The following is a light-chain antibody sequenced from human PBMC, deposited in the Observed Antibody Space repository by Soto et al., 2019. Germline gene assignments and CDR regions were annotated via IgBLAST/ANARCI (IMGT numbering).Light chain of an antibody. CDR3: AAWDDSLSGVV. J-gene: IGLJ3*02. V-gene: IGLV1-47*02. CDR1: SSDVGRYNY. Sequence: QSALTQPASVSGSPGQSITISCTGTSSDVGRYNYVSWYQQLPGTAPKLVMHGNSQRPSGVPDRFSGSKSGTSASLAISGLRTEDEAQYYCAAWDDSLSGVVFGGGTKLTVL. CDR2: GNS.